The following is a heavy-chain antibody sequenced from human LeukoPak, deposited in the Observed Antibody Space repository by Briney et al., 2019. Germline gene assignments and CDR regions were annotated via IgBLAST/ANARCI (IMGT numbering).Heavy chain of an antibody. J-gene: IGHJ5*02. CDR1: GYTFTSYY. CDR3: ARGGYYGSGNDFRFDP. V-gene: IGHV1-46*01. D-gene: IGHD3-10*01. CDR2: INPSGGST. Sequence: ASVKVSCKASGYTFTSYYMHWVRQAPGQGLEWMGIINPSGGSTSYAQKFQGRVTMTRDVSTSTVYMELSSLRSEDTAVYYCARGGYYGSGNDFRFDPWGQGTLVTVSS.